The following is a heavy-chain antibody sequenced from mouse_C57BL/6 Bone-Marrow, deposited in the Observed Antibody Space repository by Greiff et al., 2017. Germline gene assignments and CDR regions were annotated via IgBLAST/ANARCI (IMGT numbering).Heavy chain of an antibody. CDR1: GYAFSSYW. CDR2: IYPGDGDT. D-gene: IGHD1-1*01. J-gene: IGHJ2*01. CDR3: ARGIEGITTVPYFDY. Sequence: VQLKESGAELVKPGASVKISCKASGYAFSSYWMNWVKQRPGKGLEWIGQIYPGDGDTNYNGKFKGKATLTADKSSSTAYMQLSSLTSEDSAVYFCARGIEGITTVPYFDYWGQGTTLTVSS. V-gene: IGHV1-80*01.